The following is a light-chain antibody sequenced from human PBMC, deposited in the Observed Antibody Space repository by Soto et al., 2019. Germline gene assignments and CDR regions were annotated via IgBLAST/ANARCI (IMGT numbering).Light chain of an antibody. Sequence: QYLLTQPRSGSGSPGQSVTISCTGTSSDVGRYDYVSWYQQHPGKAPKLIIYDVSERPSGVPDRFSGSKFGNTASLTISGLQAEDEADYSCCSFAGSYTYVFGTGTKVNVL. V-gene: IGLV2-11*01. CDR3: CSFAGSYTYV. CDR1: SSDVGRYDY. J-gene: IGLJ1*01. CDR2: DVS.